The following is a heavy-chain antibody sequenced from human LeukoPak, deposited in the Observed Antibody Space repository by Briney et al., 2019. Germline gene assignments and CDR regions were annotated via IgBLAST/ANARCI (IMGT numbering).Heavy chain of an antibody. V-gene: IGHV1-8*01. Sequence: ASVKVSRKSSGYTFTNNDIHWVRQAPAQALEWMGWMHPDTGDTGYAQKFQGRLIMTRDTSKSTAHMELSSLRTDDTAVYYCARDHMSGWPGRVFEPWGQGALVIVSS. CDR1: GYTFTNND. CDR2: MHPDTGDT. J-gene: IGHJ1*01. CDR3: ARDHMSGWPGRVFEP. D-gene: IGHD6-19*01.